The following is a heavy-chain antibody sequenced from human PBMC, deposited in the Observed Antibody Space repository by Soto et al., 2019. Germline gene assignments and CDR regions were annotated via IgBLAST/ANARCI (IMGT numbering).Heavy chain of an antibody. Sequence: SETLSLTCTVSGGSISSYYWSWIRQPPGKGLEWIGYIYYSGSTNYNPSLKSRVTISVDTSKNQFSLKLSSVTAADTAVYYCARLFYDSSGYYSDYFDYWGQGTLVTVSS. D-gene: IGHD3-22*01. V-gene: IGHV4-59*01. CDR1: GGSISSYY. CDR3: ARLFYDSSGYYSDYFDY. J-gene: IGHJ4*02. CDR2: IYYSGST.